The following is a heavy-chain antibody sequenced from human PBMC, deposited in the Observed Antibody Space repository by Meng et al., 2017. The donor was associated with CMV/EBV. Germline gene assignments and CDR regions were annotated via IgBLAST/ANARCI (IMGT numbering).Heavy chain of an antibody. CDR3: VRDHNWGPDY. D-gene: IGHD1-1*01. J-gene: IGHJ4*02. V-gene: IGHV1-2*02. CDR2: IYPNSGGT. Sequence: QVERVQPGAGVKSPWASVKVSCQTSGYRFSDHYMHWVRQAPGQGLEWMGWIYPNSGGTHYAQKFQDRVTMTRDTSISTVYMELSRLTSDDTAVYYCVRDHNWGPDYWGQGTLVTVSS. CDR1: GYRFSDHY.